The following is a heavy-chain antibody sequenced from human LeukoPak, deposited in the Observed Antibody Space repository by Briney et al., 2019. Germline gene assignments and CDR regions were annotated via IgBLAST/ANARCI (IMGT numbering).Heavy chain of an antibody. Sequence: SETLSLTCTVSDASINSSSYYWGWIRQPPGKGLEWIGTIYYRGSTYHNPSLKSRVTISVDTSKNQFSLKLSSVTAADTAVYYCARYYYGSNWFDPWGQGTLVIVSS. CDR3: ARYYYGSNWFDP. J-gene: IGHJ5*02. CDR1: DASINSSSYY. CDR2: IYYRGST. V-gene: IGHV4-39*01. D-gene: IGHD3-10*01.